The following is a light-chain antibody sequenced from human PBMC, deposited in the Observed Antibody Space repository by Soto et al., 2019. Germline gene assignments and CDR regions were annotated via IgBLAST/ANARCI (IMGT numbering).Light chain of an antibody. CDR3: CSYAGSSTLAV. CDR1: SSDAGSYNL. V-gene: IGLV2-23*02. J-gene: IGLJ7*01. Sequence: QSVLTQPASVSGSPGQSITISCTGTSSDAGSYNLVSWYQQHTTKAPKLMIYEVSKRPSGVSNRFSGSKSDNTASLTISGLQAEDEADYYCCSYAGSSTLAVFGGATPLTVL. CDR2: EVS.